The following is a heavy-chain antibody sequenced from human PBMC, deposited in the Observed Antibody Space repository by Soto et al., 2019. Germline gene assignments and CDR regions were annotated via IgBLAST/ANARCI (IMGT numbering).Heavy chain of an antibody. Sequence: PGGSLRLSRAASGFTFSSYGMHWVRQAPGKGLEWVAVISYDGSNKYYADSVKGRFTISRDNSKNTLYLQMNSLRAEDTAVYYCAKDRVAARPGPYYYYGMDVWGQGITVTVSS. CDR2: ISYDGSNK. CDR1: GFTFSSYG. V-gene: IGHV3-30*18. J-gene: IGHJ6*02. D-gene: IGHD6-6*01. CDR3: AKDRVAARPGPYYYYGMDV.